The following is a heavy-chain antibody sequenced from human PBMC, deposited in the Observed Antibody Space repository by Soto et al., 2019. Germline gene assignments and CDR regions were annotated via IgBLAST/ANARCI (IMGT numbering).Heavy chain of an antibody. Sequence: GGSLRLSCAASGFTFSSYAMNWVRQAPGKGLEWVSAISGSGGSTYYADSVKGRFTISRDNSKNTLYLQMNSLRAEDTAVYYCAKVRYDFWSGPFDYWGQGTLVTVSS. CDR3: AKVRYDFWSGPFDY. V-gene: IGHV3-23*01. CDR1: GFTFSSYA. J-gene: IGHJ4*02. CDR2: ISGSGGST. D-gene: IGHD3-3*01.